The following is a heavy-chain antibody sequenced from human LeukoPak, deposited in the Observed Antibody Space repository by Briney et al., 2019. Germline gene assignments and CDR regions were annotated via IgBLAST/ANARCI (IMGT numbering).Heavy chain of an antibody. Sequence: SETLSLTCTVSSGSISSGDYYWSWIRQPPGKGLEWIGYIYYSGSTYYNPSLKSRVTISVDTSKNQFSLKLSSVTAADTAVYYCARGRSSGWDDAFDIWGQGTMVTVSS. J-gene: IGHJ3*02. CDR2: IYYSGST. CDR3: ARGRSSGWDDAFDI. CDR1: SGSISSGDYY. V-gene: IGHV4-30-4*08. D-gene: IGHD6-19*01.